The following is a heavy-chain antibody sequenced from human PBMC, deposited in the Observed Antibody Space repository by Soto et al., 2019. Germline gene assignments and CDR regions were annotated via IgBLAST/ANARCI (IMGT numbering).Heavy chain of an antibody. CDR1: GYTFTSYG. V-gene: IGHV1-18*01. J-gene: IGHJ4*02. CDR2: ISAHNGNT. Sequence: QVHLVQSGAEVKKPGASVKVSCKASGYTFTSYGITWVRQAPGQGLEWMGWISAHNGNTDYAQKLQGRVTVTRDTPTSTAYMELRTLRSDDTAVYYCAGGGYGDYWGQGALVTVSS. D-gene: IGHD1-1*01. CDR3: AGGGYGDY.